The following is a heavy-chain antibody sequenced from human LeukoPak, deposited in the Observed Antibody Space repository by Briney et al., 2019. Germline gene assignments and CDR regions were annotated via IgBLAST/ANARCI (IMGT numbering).Heavy chain of an antibody. Sequence: SETLSLTCTVSGGSISSGGYYWSWIRQPPGKGLEWIGYIYHSGSTYYNPSLKSRVTISVDTSKNQFSLKLSSVTAADTAVYYCAGSWSPSTLTADYGGNSGLAFDIWGQGTMVTVSS. D-gene: IGHD4-23*01. CDR1: GGSISSGGYY. CDR3: AGSWSPSTLTADYGGNSGLAFDI. J-gene: IGHJ3*02. CDR2: IYHSGST. V-gene: IGHV4-30-2*01.